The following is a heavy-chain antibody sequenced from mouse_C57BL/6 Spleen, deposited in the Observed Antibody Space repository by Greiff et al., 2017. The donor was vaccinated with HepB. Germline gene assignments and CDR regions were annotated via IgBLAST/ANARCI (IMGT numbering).Heavy chain of an antibody. J-gene: IGHJ4*01. V-gene: IGHV1-69*01. CDR1: GYTFTSYW. CDR3: ARGGKGMDY. CDR2: IDPSDSYT. Sequence: VQLQQPGAELVMPGASVKLSCKASGYTFTSYWMHWVKQRPGQGLEWIGEIDPSDSYTNYNQKFKGKSTLTVDKSSSTAYMQLSSLTSEDSAVYYCARGGKGMDYWGQGTSVTVSS.